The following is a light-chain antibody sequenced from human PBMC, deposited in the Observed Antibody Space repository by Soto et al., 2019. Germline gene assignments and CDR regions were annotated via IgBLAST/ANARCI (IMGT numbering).Light chain of an antibody. CDR2: DAS. Sequence: EIVLTQSPATMSFSPGERATLSCRASQSVSSYLAWYQQKPGQAPRLLIYDASNRATGIPARFSGSGSGTDFTLTISSLEPEDFAVYYCQQRSNGPCTFGPGTKVDIK. J-gene: IGKJ3*01. V-gene: IGKV3-11*01. CDR1: QSVSSY. CDR3: QQRSNGPCT.